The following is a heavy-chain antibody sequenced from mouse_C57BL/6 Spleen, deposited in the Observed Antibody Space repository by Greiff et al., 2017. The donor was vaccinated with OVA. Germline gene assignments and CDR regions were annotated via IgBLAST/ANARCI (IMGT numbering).Heavy chain of an antibody. V-gene: IGHV1-53*01. J-gene: IGHJ2*01. CDR2: ISPSNGGT. CDR3: AKDGYYYGSPYYFDY. CDR1: GYTFTSYW. Sequence: VQLQQSGTELVKPGASVKLSCKASGYTFTSYWMHWVKQRPGQGLEWIGNISPSNGGTNYNEKFKSKATLTVDKSSSTAYMQLSSLTSEDSAVYYCAKDGYYYGSPYYFDYWGQGTTLTVSS. D-gene: IGHD1-1*01.